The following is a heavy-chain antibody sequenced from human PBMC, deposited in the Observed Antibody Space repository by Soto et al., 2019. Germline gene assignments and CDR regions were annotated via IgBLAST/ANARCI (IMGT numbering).Heavy chain of an antibody. Sequence: EVQLLESGGGLVQPGGSLRLSCAASGFTFSSYAMSWVRQAPGKGLEWVSAISGSGGSTYYADSVKGRFTISRDNSKNTLYLQMSRLRDEDTSVYYCAKDLTPEDYWGQGTLVTVSS. V-gene: IGHV3-23*01. CDR3: AKDLTPEDY. CDR2: ISGSGGST. J-gene: IGHJ4*02. CDR1: GFTFSSYA. D-gene: IGHD4-17*01.